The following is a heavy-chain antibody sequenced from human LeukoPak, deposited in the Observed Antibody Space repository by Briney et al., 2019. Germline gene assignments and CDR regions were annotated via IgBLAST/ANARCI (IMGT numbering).Heavy chain of an antibody. CDR1: GFTFSSYW. V-gene: IGHV3-7*01. CDR2: IRQDGSEK. CDR3: ARDQRRGYYGMDV. J-gene: IGHJ6*02. D-gene: IGHD3-10*01. Sequence: GGSLRLSCAASGFTFSSYWMSWVRQAPGKGLEWVANIRQDGSEKYYVDSVKGRFTISRDNAKNSLYLQMNSLRAEDTAVYYCARDQRRGYYGMDVWGQGTTVTVSS.